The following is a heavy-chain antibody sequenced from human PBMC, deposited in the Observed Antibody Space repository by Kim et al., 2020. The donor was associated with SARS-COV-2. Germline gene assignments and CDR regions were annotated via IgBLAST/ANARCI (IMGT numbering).Heavy chain of an antibody. Sequence: GGSLRLSCAASGFTFSSYSMNWVRQAPGKGLEWVSSISSSSSYIYYADSVKGRFTISRDNAKNSLYLQMNSLRAEDTAVYYCARDFRNLTSLIYYDSRYYYYGMDVWGQGTTVTVSS. V-gene: IGHV3-21*01. D-gene: IGHD3-22*01. CDR2: ISSSSSYI. CDR3: ARDFRNLTSLIYYDSRYYYYGMDV. CDR1: GFTFSSYS. J-gene: IGHJ6*02.